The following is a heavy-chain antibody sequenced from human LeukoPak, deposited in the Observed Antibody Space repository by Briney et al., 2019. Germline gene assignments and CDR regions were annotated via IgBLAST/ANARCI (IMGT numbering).Heavy chain of an antibody. D-gene: IGHD6-19*01. CDR3: AKDLIAVAGRYYYYGMDV. J-gene: IGHJ6*02. V-gene: IGHV3-30*18. CDR2: ISYDGSNK. CDR1: GFTFSSYC. Sequence: GGSLRLSCAASGFTFSSYCMHWVRQAPGKGLEWVAVISYDGSNKYYADSVKGRFTISRDNSKNTLYLQMNSLRDEDTAVYYCAKDLIAVAGRYYYYGMDVWGQGTTVTVSS.